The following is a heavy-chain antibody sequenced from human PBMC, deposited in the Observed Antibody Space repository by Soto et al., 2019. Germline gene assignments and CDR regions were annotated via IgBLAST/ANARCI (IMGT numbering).Heavy chain of an antibody. CDR3: ARSDHLYNWFDP. J-gene: IGHJ5*02. D-gene: IGHD3-3*02. CDR2: IIPIFGTA. CDR1: GGTFSSYA. V-gene: IGHV1-69*13. Sequence: SVKVSCKASGGTFSSYAISWVRQAPGQGLEWMGGIIPIFGTANYAQKFQGRVTITADESTSTAYMELSSLRSEDTAVYYCARSDHLYNWFDPWGQGTLVTVSS.